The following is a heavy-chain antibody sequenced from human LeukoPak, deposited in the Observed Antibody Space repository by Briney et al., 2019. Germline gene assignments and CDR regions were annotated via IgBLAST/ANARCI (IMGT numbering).Heavy chain of an antibody. CDR3: ARDRGDSSSSVWFDP. CDR1: GYSISSGYY. CDR2: IYHSGST. D-gene: IGHD6-6*01. J-gene: IGHJ5*02. V-gene: IGHV4-38-2*02. Sequence: SETLSLTCTVSGYSISSGYYWGWIQQPPGKGLEWIGSIYHSGSTYYNPSLKSRVTISVDTSKNQFSLKLSSVTAADTAVYYCARDRGDSSSSVWFDPWGQGTLVTVSS.